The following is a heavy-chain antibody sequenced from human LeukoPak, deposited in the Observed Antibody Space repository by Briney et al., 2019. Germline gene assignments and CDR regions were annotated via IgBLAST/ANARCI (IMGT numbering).Heavy chain of an antibody. Sequence: GGSLRLSCAASGFTFSSYAMNWVRQAPGKGLEWVAAISGSGGSTYYADSVKGRFTISRDNSKNTLYLQMSSLRAEDTAVYYCATRLLVRAMAFDIWGQGTIVTVSS. J-gene: IGHJ3*02. CDR2: ISGSGGST. D-gene: IGHD2-15*01. CDR3: ATRLLVRAMAFDI. V-gene: IGHV3-23*01. CDR1: GFTFSSYA.